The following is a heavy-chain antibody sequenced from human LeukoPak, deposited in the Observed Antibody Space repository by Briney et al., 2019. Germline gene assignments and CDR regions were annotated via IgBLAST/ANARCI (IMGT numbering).Heavy chain of an antibody. Sequence: GGSLRLSCAASGFTFSDYAMNWVRQAPGKGLEWVSGISRSGSAIYYADAVKGRFTISRDNAKNTLYLHLNSLRAEDTAVYYCARTAYYYDSSGYDDAFDIWGQGTMVTVSS. D-gene: IGHD3-22*01. J-gene: IGHJ3*02. CDR3: ARTAYYYDSSGYDDAFDI. CDR2: ISRSGSAI. CDR1: GFTFSDYA. V-gene: IGHV3-23*01.